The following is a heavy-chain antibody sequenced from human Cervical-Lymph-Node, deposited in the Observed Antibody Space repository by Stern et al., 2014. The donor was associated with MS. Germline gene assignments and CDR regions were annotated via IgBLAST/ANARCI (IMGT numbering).Heavy chain of an antibody. D-gene: IGHD3-10*01. CDR3: ARGRLGVFDY. J-gene: IGHJ4*02. V-gene: IGHV1-3*01. Sequence: QVQLVQSGAEVKKPGASVKVSCKASGYTFTNYAIHWVRQAPGQGLEWMGWIIAGNGNTNYAQMFQDRVNITRDTSASTAYLELSSLRSDDTAVYWCARGRLGVFDYWGQGSLLTVSS. CDR2: IIAGNGNT. CDR1: GYTFTNYA.